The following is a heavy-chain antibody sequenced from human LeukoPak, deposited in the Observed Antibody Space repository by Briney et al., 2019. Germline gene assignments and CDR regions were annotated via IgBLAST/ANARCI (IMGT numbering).Heavy chain of an antibody. V-gene: IGHV5-51*01. J-gene: IGHJ3*02. CDR1: GYSFNSYW. CDR2: IYPGDADT. CDR3: ARPTGPDAFDI. Sequence: ESLEISLKGSGYSFNSYWIGWVLQMPGKGPEWMGIIYPGDADTRYSPSFQGHVTISADKSISTAYLQWSSLKASDTAMYYCARPTGPDAFDIWGQGTMVTVSS. D-gene: IGHD3-9*01.